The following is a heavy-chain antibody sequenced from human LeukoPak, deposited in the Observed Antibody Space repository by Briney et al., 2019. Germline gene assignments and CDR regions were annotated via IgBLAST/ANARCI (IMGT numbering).Heavy chain of an antibody. D-gene: IGHD3-22*01. J-gene: IGHJ3*02. Sequence: SETLSLTCTVSGGSISSYYWSWLRQPPGKGLEWIGYIYYSGSTNYNPSLKSRVTISVDTSKNQFSLKLSSVTAADTAVYYCATDSSGYLGAFDIWGQGTMVTVSS. CDR1: GGSISSYY. V-gene: IGHV4-59*01. CDR3: ATDSSGYLGAFDI. CDR2: IYYSGST.